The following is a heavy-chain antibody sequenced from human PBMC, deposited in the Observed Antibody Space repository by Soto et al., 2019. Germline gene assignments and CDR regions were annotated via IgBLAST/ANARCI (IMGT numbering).Heavy chain of an antibody. CDR2: IYYSGST. V-gene: IGHV4-31*03. Sequence: QVQLQESGPGLVKPSQTLSLTCTVSGGSISSGDYYWSWIRQHPGKGLEWIGYIYYSGSTYYNPSLSSGVTISVDTSKNHFSLKLSSVPAADTAVYYCARWWSGSRQGFDPWGQGTLVTVSS. CDR3: ARWWSGSRQGFDP. J-gene: IGHJ5*02. D-gene: IGHD3-3*01. CDR1: GGSISSGDYY.